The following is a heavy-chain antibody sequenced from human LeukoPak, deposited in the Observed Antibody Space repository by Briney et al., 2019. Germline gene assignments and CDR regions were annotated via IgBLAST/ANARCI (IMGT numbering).Heavy chain of an antibody. V-gene: IGHV1-46*01. CDR2: INPSGGST. CDR3: ARSVVRGVTFDY. J-gene: IGHJ4*02. CDR1: GYTFTSYY. Sequence: ASVKVSCKASGYTFTSYYMHWVRQAPGQGLEWMGIINPSGGSTSYAQKFQGRVTMTRDMSTSTAYMELSSLRSEDTAVYYCARSVVRGVTFDYWGQGTLVTVSS. D-gene: IGHD3-10*01.